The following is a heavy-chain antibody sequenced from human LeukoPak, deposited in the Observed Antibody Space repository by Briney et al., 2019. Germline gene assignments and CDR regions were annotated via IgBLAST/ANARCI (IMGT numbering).Heavy chain of an antibody. D-gene: IGHD3-3*01. Sequence: GGSLRLSRAASGFTFSSYWMSWVRQAPGKGLEWVANIKQDGSEKYYVDSVKGRFTISRDNAKNSLYLQMNSLRAEDTAVYYCARDYDFWSGRPGGSFDYWGQGTLVTVSS. CDR2: IKQDGSEK. CDR3: ARDYDFWSGRPGGSFDY. J-gene: IGHJ4*02. CDR1: GFTFSSYW. V-gene: IGHV3-7*03.